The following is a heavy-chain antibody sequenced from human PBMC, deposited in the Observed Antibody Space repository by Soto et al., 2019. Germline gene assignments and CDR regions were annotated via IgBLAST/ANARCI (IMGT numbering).Heavy chain of an antibody. CDR2: INHSGSI. CDR3: ARDYGGHSNSDY. Sequence: PSETLSLTCAVYGGSFIGYYWSWMRQPPGKGLEWIGEINHSGSINYNPSLKSRVTISVDTSKNQFSLKLSSVTAADTAVYYCARDYGGHSNSDYWGQGTLVTVSS. CDR1: GGSFIGYY. D-gene: IGHD4-17*01. J-gene: IGHJ4*02. V-gene: IGHV4-34*01.